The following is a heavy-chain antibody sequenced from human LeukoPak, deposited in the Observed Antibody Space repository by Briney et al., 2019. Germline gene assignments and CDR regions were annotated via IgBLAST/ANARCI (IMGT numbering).Heavy chain of an antibody. Sequence: SETLSLTCTVSGDSFSSFHWSWIRQPPGKRLEWIGNIYYSGSTNSNPSLKSRVIISADTSKSQFSLKLSSVTAADTAMYYCARGNFDSRGYSNAFDIWGQGAMVTVSS. V-gene: IGHV4-59*01. CDR2: IYYSGST. J-gene: IGHJ3*02. D-gene: IGHD3-22*01. CDR3: ARGNFDSRGYSNAFDI. CDR1: GDSFSSFH.